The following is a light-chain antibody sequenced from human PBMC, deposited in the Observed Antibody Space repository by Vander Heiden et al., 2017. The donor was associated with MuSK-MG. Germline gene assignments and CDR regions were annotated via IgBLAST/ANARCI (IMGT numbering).Light chain of an antibody. CDR3: QQYHKWPPT. V-gene: IGKV3-15*01. Sequence: EIVLTQSPATLSVSPGETVTLSCRASHSLTTNLAWYQQKRGQPPRLLISDASTRATGFPGRFSGSGSGTEFTLTINSLQSEDFAVYHCQQYHKWPPTFGGGTKLEVK. CDR1: HSLTTN. J-gene: IGKJ4*01. CDR2: DAS.